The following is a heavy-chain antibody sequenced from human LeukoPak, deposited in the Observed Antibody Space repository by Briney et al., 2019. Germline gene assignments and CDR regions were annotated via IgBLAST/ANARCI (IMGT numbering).Heavy chain of an antibody. CDR1: GFTFSSYA. CDR3: ARDGYFDWLLHY. D-gene: IGHD3-9*01. Sequence: PGGSLRLSCAASGFTFSSYAMSWVRQAPGKGLEWVSAISGSGGSTYYADSVKGRFTISRDNSKNTLYLQMNSLRAEDTAVYYCARDGYFDWLLHYWGQGTLVTVSS. J-gene: IGHJ4*02. CDR2: ISGSGGST. V-gene: IGHV3-23*01.